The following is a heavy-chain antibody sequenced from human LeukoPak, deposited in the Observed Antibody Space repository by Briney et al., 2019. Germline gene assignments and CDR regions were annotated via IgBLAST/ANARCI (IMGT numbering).Heavy chain of an antibody. CDR2: IGGRSGST. D-gene: IGHD6-13*01. Sequence: GGSLRLSCAASGFTFSSYAMSWVRQAPGKGLEWVSAIGGRSGSTYYTDSMKGRFTISRDNSKNTLYLQMNSLRDEDTALYYCAKGQGLAAAGMDYWGQGTLVTVSS. J-gene: IGHJ4*02. CDR3: AKGQGLAAAGMDY. V-gene: IGHV3-23*01. CDR1: GFTFSSYA.